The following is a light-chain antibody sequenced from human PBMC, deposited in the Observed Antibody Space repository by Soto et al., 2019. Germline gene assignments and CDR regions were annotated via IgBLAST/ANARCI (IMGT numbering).Light chain of an antibody. V-gene: IGLV2-11*01. CDR2: DVS. J-gene: IGLJ2*01. CDR3: CSYAGSYTVV. Sequence: QSALTQPRSVSGSPGQSVTISCTGTSSDVGGYNYVSWYQQHPGKAPKLMIYDVSKRPSGVPDRFSGSKSGNTASLTISGLEAEDEADYYWCSYAGSYTVVFGGGTKLTVL. CDR1: SSDVGGYNY.